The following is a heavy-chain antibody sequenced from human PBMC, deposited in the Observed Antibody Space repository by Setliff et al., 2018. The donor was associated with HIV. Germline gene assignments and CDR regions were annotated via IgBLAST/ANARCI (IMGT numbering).Heavy chain of an antibody. V-gene: IGHV1-46*01. CDR1: GYTFTKYY. J-gene: IGHJ4*02. CDR2: INPSAGSA. CDR3: ARDQY. Sequence: GASVTVSCKASGYTFTKYYIHWVRQAPGQGLEWMGIINPSAGSATYAQKFQGRVTMTTDTSISTAYMELSSLRSEDTAVYYCARDQYWGQGTLVTVSS.